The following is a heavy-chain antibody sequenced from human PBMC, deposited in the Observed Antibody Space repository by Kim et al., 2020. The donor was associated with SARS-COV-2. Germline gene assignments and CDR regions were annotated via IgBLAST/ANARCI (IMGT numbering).Heavy chain of an antibody. CDR2: IYSDGST. V-gene: IGHV3-53*01. Sequence: GGSLRLSCAASGFTVSSNYMSWVRQAPGKGLEWVSIIYSDGSTYYADSVKGRFTISRDNSTNTLDLEMNSLRAEDTAVYYCAKDNDYWGQGTLVTVSS. J-gene: IGHJ4*02. CDR1: GFTVSSNY. CDR3: AKDNDY.